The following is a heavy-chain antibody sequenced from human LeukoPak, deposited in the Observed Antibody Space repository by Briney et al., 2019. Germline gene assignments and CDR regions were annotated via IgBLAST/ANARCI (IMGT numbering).Heavy chain of an antibody. CDR3: ARGEYYDTSGDRKNWFGP. V-gene: IGHV4-34*01. Sequence: SETLSLTCAVYGASFSGFHWSWIRQPPGKGLEWIGKIDHSGRTNYNPSLKSRVTMSVDTSKDQFPLKLTSVTAADTAVYYCARGEYYDTSGDRKNWFGPWGQGTLVTVSP. CDR1: GASFSGFH. CDR2: IDHSGRT. D-gene: IGHD3-22*01. J-gene: IGHJ5*02.